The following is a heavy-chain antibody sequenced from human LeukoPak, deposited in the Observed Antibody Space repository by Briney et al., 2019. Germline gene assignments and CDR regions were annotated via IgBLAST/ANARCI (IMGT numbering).Heavy chain of an antibody. D-gene: IGHD2-2*01. J-gene: IGHJ4*02. CDR1: GFSFSSYE. Sequence: PGGSLRLSCTASGFSFSSYEMNWVRQAPGKGLEWVSYISSSGSTIYYADSVKGRFTISRDNAKNSPYLQMNSLRDEDTAVYYCARGYASSYWGQGTLATVSS. V-gene: IGHV3-48*03. CDR2: ISSSGSTI. CDR3: ARGYASSY.